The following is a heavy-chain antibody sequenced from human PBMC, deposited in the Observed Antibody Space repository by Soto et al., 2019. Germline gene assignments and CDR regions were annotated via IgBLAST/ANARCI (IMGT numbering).Heavy chain of an antibody. CDR2: IYYSGST. J-gene: IGHJ4*02. V-gene: IGHV4-59*12. CDR3: ASGLVTTLHY. Sequence: ASETLSLTCTVSGGSISSYYWSWIRQPPGKGLEWIGYIYYSGSTYYNPSLKSRVTISVDTSKNQFSLKLSSVTAADTAVYYCASGLVTTLHYWGQGTLVTVSS. D-gene: IGHD4-17*01. CDR1: GGSISSYY.